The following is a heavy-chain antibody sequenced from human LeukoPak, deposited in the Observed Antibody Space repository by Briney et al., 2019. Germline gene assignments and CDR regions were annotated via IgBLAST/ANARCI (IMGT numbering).Heavy chain of an antibody. CDR3: ARQYYDYVWGSYRDLYYFDY. CDR2: IYCSGNT. V-gene: IGHV4-39*01. J-gene: IGHJ4*02. Sequence: SETLSLTGTVAGGSISSSSYYWGWIRQPPGKGLEWIGSIYCSGNTYYNPSLKSRVTISVDTSKNLFSLKLSSVTAADTAVYYCARQYYDYVWGSYRDLYYFDYWGQGTLVTVSS. CDR1: GGSISSSSYY. D-gene: IGHD3-16*02.